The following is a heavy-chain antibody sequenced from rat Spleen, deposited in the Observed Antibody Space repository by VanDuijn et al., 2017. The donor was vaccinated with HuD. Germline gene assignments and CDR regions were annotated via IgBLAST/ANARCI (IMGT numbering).Heavy chain of an antibody. CDR3: ARPNYGYPFAY. D-gene: IGHD1-11*01. CDR2: ITYDVSGT. V-gene: IGHV5-7*01. Sequence: EVQLVESGGDLVQPGRSLKLSCAASGFTFTDYNMACVRQAPKKGLEWVATITYDVSGTYDRDSVKGRFTISRDNAKSTLFRQMDSLRSEDTATYYCARPNYGYPFAYWGQGTLVTVSS. J-gene: IGHJ3*01. CDR1: GFTFTDYN.